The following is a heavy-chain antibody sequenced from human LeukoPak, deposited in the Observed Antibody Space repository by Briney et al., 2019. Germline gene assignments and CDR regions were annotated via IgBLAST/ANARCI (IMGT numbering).Heavy chain of an antibody. Sequence: ASVKVSCKASGGTFSTYAISWVRQAPGQGLEWMGWINPNSGGTNYAQKFQGRVTMTRDTSISTAYMELSRLRSDDTAVYYCARHTYYYGSGSSYYYYYGMDVWGQGTTVTVSS. CDR1: GGTFSTYA. CDR3: ARHTYYYGSGSSYYYYYGMDV. D-gene: IGHD3-10*01. J-gene: IGHJ6*02. CDR2: INPNSGGT. V-gene: IGHV1-2*02.